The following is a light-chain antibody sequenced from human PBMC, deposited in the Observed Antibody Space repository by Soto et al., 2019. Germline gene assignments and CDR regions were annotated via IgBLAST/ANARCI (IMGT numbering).Light chain of an antibody. CDR3: QQYGSSHRT. Sequence: EMVLTQSPGTLSLSPGERDTLSCRASQSVSSSYLAWYQQKPGQAPRLLIYGASSRATGIPDRFSGSGSGTDVTLTISRLEPEDFAVYYCQQYGSSHRTFGQGTKLEIK. CDR2: GAS. V-gene: IGKV3-20*01. CDR1: QSVSSSY. J-gene: IGKJ2*02.